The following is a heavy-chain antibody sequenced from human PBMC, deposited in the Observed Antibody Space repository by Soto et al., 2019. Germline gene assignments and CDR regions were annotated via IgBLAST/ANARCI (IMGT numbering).Heavy chain of an antibody. CDR3: ARGYYDSSGYLGFDP. J-gene: IGHJ5*02. V-gene: IGHV6-1*01. CDR2: TYYRAKSYN. D-gene: IGHD3-22*01. CDR1: GDSVSSNSAA. Sequence: PSETLSLTVAISGDSVSSNSAAWNWIRQSPSRGLEWLRRTYYRAKSYNEYAVSVKSRITIKPDTSKNQFSLQLNSVTPEDTAVYYCARGYYDSSGYLGFDPWGQGTLVTVSS.